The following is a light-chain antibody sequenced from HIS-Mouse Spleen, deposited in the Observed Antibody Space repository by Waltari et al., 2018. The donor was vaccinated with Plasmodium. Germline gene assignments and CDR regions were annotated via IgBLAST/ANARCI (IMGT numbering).Light chain of an antibody. V-gene: IGLV2-23*03. CDR2: GSS. Sequence: QSALTQPPSVSASPGQSITIYCTGASIYVRSYKLVSWYQHHPGNAPKLNIYGSSTRPSGVSKRFSGSKSGNTASLTISGLQAEDEADYYCCSYAGSYTFVVFGGGTKLTVL. CDR1: SIYVRSYKL. J-gene: IGLJ2*01. CDR3: CSYAGSYTFVV.